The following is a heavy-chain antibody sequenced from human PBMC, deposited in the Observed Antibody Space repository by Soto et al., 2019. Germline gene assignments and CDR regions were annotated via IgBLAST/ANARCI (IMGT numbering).Heavy chain of an antibody. CDR3: ASRSEAAAGTRSADHWYFAL. D-gene: IGHD6-13*01. Sequence: QVQLVQSGAEVKKPGASVKVSCKASGYTFTGYYMHWVRQAPGQGLEWMGWINPNSGGTNYAKKFQGWVTMTRDTSISTDYLELSRLRSDDTAVYYCASRSEAAAGTRSADHWYFALWGRGTLVTVSS. V-gene: IGHV1-2*04. CDR2: INPNSGGT. CDR1: GYTFTGYY. J-gene: IGHJ2*01.